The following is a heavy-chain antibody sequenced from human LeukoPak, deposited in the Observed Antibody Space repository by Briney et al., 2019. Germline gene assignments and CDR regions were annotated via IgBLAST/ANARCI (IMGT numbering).Heavy chain of an antibody. CDR2: IYYSGST. J-gene: IGHJ4*02. CDR1: GGSISSSSYY. CDR3: ARTMLWFGESSIDY. Sequence: SETLSLTCTVSGGSISSSSYYWGWIRQPPGKGLEWIGSIYYSGSTYYNPSLKSRVTMSVDTSKNQFSLKLSSVTAADTAVYYCARTMLWFGESSIDYWGQGTLVTVSS. D-gene: IGHD3-10*01. V-gene: IGHV4-39*07.